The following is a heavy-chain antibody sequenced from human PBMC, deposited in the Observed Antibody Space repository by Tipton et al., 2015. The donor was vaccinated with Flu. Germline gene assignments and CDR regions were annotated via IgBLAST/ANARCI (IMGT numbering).Heavy chain of an antibody. V-gene: IGHV3-48*03. D-gene: IGHD1-26*01. J-gene: IGHJ4*02. CDR1: GFNFRSHE. Sequence: AVSGFNFRSHEMNWVRQAPGKGLEWVSYISNSGATIYYADSVKGRFAISRDHAKNSLYLQMSSLRAGDTAVYYCARTMVGATNPFYYWGQGTLVTVSS. CDR2: ISNSGATI. CDR3: ARTMVGATNPFYY.